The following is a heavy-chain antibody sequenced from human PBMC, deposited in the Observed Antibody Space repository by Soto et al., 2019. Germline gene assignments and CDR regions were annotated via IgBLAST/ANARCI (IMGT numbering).Heavy chain of an antibody. Sequence: GSGLTLVNPTQTLTLTCSLCGISLSTSGEGVGWIRQPPGKALEWLALIYWNDDKHYSPSLKSRLTITKDTSKNQAVLTMTNMDPVDIATYFCARGLASLPVFAFDIWGLGTMVTV. CDR1: GISLSTSGEG. CDR3: ARGLASLPVFAFDI. V-gene: IGHV2-5*01. CDR2: IYWNDDK. D-gene: IGHD6-6*01. J-gene: IGHJ3*02.